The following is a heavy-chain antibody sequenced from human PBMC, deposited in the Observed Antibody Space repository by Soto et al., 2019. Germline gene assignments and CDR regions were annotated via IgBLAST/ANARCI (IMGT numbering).Heavy chain of an antibody. Sequence: EVQLVESGGGLVQPGRSLRLSCAASGFTFDDYAMHWVRQDPGKGLEWVSGISWNSGSIGYADSVKGRFTISRDNAKNSLSLQMNSLRAEDTALYYCVKGGYNWNSYLDYWGQGTLVTVSS. CDR2: ISWNSGSI. J-gene: IGHJ4*02. CDR3: VKGGYNWNSYLDY. D-gene: IGHD1-7*01. CDR1: GFTFDDYA. V-gene: IGHV3-9*01.